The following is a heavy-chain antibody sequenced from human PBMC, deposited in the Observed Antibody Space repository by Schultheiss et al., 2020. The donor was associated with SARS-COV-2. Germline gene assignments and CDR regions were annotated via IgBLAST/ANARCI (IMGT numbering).Heavy chain of an antibody. CDR3: ARAWRAAFDI. CDR1: GFTFDDYA. CDR2: ISWNSGTI. Sequence: GGSLRLSCAASGFTFDDYAMHWVRQAPGKGLEWVSGISWNSGTIGYADSVKGRFTISRDNAKNSLYLQMNSLRAEDTAVYYCARAWRAAFDIWGQGTMVTVSS. V-gene: IGHV3-9*01. J-gene: IGHJ3*02. D-gene: IGHD1-1*01.